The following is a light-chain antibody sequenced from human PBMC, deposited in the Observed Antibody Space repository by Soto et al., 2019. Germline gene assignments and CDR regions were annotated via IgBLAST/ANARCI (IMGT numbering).Light chain of an antibody. CDR2: EVS. CDR1: SSDVGGYNY. V-gene: IGLV2-14*01. J-gene: IGLJ2*01. Sequence: QSALTQPASVSGSPGQSITISCTGTSSDVGGYNYVSWYQQHPGKAPKLMIYEVSNRPSGVSNRFSGSMSGNTASLTISGLQAEDEADYYCSSYTSSSTVVFGGGTKVTVL. CDR3: SSYTSSSTVV.